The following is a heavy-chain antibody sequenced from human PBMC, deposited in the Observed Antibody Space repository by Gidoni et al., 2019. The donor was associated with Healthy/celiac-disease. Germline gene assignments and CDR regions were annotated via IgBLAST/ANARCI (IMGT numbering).Heavy chain of an antibody. D-gene: IGHD6-6*01. CDR1: GFTFSSYG. V-gene: IGHV3-30*18. CDR3: AKDAARRNYYYMDV. CDR2: ISYDGSNK. Sequence: QVQLVESGGGVVQPGRSLRLSCAASGFTFSSYGMPWVRQAPGKGLEWVAVISYDGSNKYYADSVKGRFTISRDNSKNTLYLQMNSLRAEDTAVYYCAKDAARRNYYYMDVWGKGTTVTVSS. J-gene: IGHJ6*03.